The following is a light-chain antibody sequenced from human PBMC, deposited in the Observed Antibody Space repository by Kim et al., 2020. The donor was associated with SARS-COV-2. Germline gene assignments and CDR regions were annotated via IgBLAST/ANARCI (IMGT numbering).Light chain of an antibody. Sequence: QSALTQPASVSGSPGQSITISCTGTSSDVGSYNLVSWYQQHPGKAPKLMIYEGSKRPSGVSNRFSGYKSGNTASLTISGLQAEDEADYYCCSYAGSVVFGGGTQLTVL. V-gene: IGLV2-23*01. CDR2: EGS. CDR1: SSDVGSYNL. CDR3: CSYAGSVV. J-gene: IGLJ2*01.